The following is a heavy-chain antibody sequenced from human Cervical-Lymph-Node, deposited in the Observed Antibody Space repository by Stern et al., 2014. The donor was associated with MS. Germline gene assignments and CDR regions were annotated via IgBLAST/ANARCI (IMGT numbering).Heavy chain of an antibody. Sequence: QVQLQESGPGLVKPSETLSLTCTVSGGSISSFYWSWIRQPAGKGLEWIGRIYTSGSTNYKPSLKSRVTMSADTSKNQFSLKLSSVTAADTAVYYCARRTILGAAAGSYFDYWGQGTLVTVSS. D-gene: IGHD6-13*01. CDR1: GGSISSFY. CDR2: IYTSGST. V-gene: IGHV4-4*07. CDR3: ARRTILGAAAGSYFDY. J-gene: IGHJ4*02.